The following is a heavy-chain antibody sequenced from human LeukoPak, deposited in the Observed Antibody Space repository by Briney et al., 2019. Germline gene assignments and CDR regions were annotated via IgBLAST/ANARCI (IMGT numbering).Heavy chain of an antibody. D-gene: IGHD5-18*01. CDR3: ARAGYSMDTEYFQH. CDR2: ISNSGTAI. V-gene: IGHV3-48*03. CDR1: GFAFSSYE. Sequence: GGSLRLSCAASGFAFSSYEMNWVRQAPGKGLEWVSYISNSGTAIYYADSVKGRFTISRDNAKSSLYLQMNSLRAEDTAVYYCARAGYSMDTEYFQHWGQGTLVTVSS. J-gene: IGHJ1*01.